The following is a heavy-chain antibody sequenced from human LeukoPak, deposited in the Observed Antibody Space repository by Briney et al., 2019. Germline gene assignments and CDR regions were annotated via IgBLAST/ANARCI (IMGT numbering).Heavy chain of an antibody. J-gene: IGHJ4*02. CDR2: IYYSGST. CDR1: GGSISSSSYY. Sequence: SETLSLTCTVSGGSISSSSYYWGWIRQPPGKGLESIGSIYYSGSTYYNPSLKSRVTISVDTSKNQFSLKLSSVTAADTAVYYCARAPALRGDYFDYWGQGTLVTVSS. D-gene: IGHD2-2*01. CDR3: ARAPALRGDYFDY. V-gene: IGHV4-39*07.